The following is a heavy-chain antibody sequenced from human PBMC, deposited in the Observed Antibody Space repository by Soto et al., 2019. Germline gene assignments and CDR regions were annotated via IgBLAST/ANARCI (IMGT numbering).Heavy chain of an antibody. CDR3: AREWIAVAGINYYYYGMDV. Sequence: ASVEVSCKASGFTFTSYYMHWVRQSPGQGLEWMGIINPSGGSTSYAQKFQGRVTMTRDTSTSTVYMELSSLRSEDTAVYYCAREWIAVAGINYYYYGMDVWGQGTTVTVS. D-gene: IGHD6-19*01. J-gene: IGHJ6*02. V-gene: IGHV1-46*03. CDR2: INPSGGST. CDR1: GFTFTSYY.